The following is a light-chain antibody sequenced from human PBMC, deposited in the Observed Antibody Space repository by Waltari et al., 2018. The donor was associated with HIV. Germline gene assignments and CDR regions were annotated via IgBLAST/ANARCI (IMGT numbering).Light chain of an antibody. CDR1: QTISAY. Sequence: DIQMTQSPSSLSASFGDRGIITCRSSQTISAYVNWYQQKPGRAPHLLIYAASTLHDGVASRVSGSGAGTEFNLTINSLQVEDVAVDDCQQSYSGLTFGPGTKVDV. CDR2: AAS. V-gene: IGKV1-39*01. CDR3: QQSYSGLT. J-gene: IGKJ3*01.